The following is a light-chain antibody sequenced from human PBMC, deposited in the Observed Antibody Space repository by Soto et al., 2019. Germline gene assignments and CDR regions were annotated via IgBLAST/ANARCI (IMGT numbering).Light chain of an antibody. V-gene: IGKV3-15*01. Sequence: AMTQSPATLSVSPGERATLSCWASETVATNLAWYQQKPGQAPRLLISGASTRAAGISDRFRGSGSGTEFTLTISSLRSEDSAIYYCQQYFEWPPMTFGQGTKVDIK. J-gene: IGKJ1*01. CDR3: QQYFEWPPMT. CDR2: GAS. CDR1: ETVATN.